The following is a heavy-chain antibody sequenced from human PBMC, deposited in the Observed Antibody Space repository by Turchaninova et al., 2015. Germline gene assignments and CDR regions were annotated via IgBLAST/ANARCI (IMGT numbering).Heavy chain of an antibody. D-gene: IGHD3-16*01. CDR1: GLTYTTYW. Sequence: EVQLVESGGGLVQPGGSLRLSCVASGLTYTTYWMSWVRPAPGKGLEWVANIKQDGSAKNYVDYVQGRFTISRDKGKNSLYLQMNSLGGEDTAVYYCARRGEMFDYWGQGTMVTVSS. CDR2: IKQDGSAK. CDR3: ARRGEMFDY. V-gene: IGHV3-7*03. J-gene: IGHJ4*02.